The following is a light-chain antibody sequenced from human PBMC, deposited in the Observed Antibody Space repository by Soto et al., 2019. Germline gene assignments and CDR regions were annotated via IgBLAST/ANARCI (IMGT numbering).Light chain of an antibody. Sequence: QSALTQPASVSGSPGQSITISCTGSSSDVGGHNYVSWYQQHPGRGPKVVIYEVSNRPSGVSSRFSGSKSDNTASLTISGLQAEDEADYYCSSYTSSSTRVFGGGTKLTVL. V-gene: IGLV2-14*01. CDR3: SSYTSSSTRV. CDR2: EVS. CDR1: SSDVGGHNY. J-gene: IGLJ3*02.